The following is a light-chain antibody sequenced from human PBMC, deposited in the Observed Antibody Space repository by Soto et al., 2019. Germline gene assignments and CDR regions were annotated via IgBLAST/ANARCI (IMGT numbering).Light chain of an antibody. J-gene: IGKJ5*01. Sequence: EMVLTQSPGTLSLSPGERATLSCRASHSVSSTYLAWYQQKPSQALRRLISGASNRATGIPDRLSGSGSGSGFTFAITGLQPEAFALYYGEQYSCSWFTFGQGTRLYIK. CDR1: HSVSSTY. V-gene: IGKV3-20*01. CDR3: EQYSCSWFT. CDR2: GAS.